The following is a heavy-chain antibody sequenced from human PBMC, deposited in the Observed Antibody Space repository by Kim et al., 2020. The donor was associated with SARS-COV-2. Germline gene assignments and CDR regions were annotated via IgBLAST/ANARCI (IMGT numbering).Heavy chain of an antibody. D-gene: IGHD6-13*01. Sequence: GGSLRLSCAASGFTFSSYGMHWVRQAPGKGLEWVAVISYDGSNKYYADSVKGRFTISRDNSKNTLYLQMNSLRAEDTAVYYCARDRVESSRNFFDYWGQGTLVTVSS. CDR3: ARDRVESSRNFFDY. J-gene: IGHJ4*02. CDR1: GFTFSSYG. V-gene: IGHV3-33*05. CDR2: ISYDGSNK.